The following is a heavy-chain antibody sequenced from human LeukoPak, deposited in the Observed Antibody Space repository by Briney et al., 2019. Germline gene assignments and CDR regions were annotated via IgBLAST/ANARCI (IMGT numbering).Heavy chain of an antibody. V-gene: IGHV1-18*01. D-gene: IGHD2-15*01. CDR1: GYTFTNYG. CDR3: ARGACSGGSCYHGDY. Sequence: ASVKVSCKASGYTFTNYGISWVRQAPGQGLEWMGWISPYNGNTHYAQRLQGRVTMTTDTFTSTVHMELRSLRSDDAAVYYCARGACSGGSCYHGDYWGQGTLVTVSS. CDR2: ISPYNGNT. J-gene: IGHJ4*02.